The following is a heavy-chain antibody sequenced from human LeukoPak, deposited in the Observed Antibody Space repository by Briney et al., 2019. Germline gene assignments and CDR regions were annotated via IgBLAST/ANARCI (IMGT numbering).Heavy chain of an antibody. J-gene: IGHJ6*03. V-gene: IGHV1-2*02. D-gene: IGHD1-26*01. Sequence: ASEKVSCKASGYTFTGYYMHWVRQAPGQGLEGMGGINPNSGGTNYAQKFQGRVTMTRDTSISTAYMELSRLRSDDTAVYYCARNSGSHTRHYYYYMDVWGKGTTVTVS. CDR2: INPNSGGT. CDR1: GYTFTGYY. CDR3: ARNSGSHTRHYYYYMDV.